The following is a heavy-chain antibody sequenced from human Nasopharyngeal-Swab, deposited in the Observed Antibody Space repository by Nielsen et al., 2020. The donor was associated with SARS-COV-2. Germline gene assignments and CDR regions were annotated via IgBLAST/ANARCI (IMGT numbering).Heavy chain of an antibody. D-gene: IGHD5-18*01. CDR2: INHSGST. J-gene: IGHJ3*02. Sequence: SATLSLTCAVYGESFSGYYWSWIRQPPGKGLEWFGEINHSGSTNYNPSLKSRVTISVDTSKNQFSLKLSSVTAADTAVYYCAGLRYSYGYNAFDIWGQGTMVTVSS. CDR1: GESFSGYY. CDR3: AGLRYSYGYNAFDI. V-gene: IGHV4-34*01.